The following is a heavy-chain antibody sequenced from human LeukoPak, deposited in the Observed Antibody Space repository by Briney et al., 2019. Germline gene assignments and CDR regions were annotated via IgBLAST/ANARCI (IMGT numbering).Heavy chain of an antibody. CDR3: ASSTGLPNLWYYYYMDV. Sequence: ASVKVSCKASGYTFTGYYMHWVRQAPGQGLEWMGWINPNSGGTNYAQKFQGRVTMTRDTSISTAYMELSRLRSDDTAVYYCASSTGLPNLWYYYYMDVWGKGTTVTVSS. CDR2: INPNSGGT. CDR1: GYTFTGYY. D-gene: IGHD1-14*01. V-gene: IGHV1-2*02. J-gene: IGHJ6*03.